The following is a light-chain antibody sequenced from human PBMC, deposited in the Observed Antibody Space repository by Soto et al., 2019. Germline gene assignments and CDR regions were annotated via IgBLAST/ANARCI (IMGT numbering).Light chain of an antibody. V-gene: IGKV3-15*01. Sequence: EIVMTQSPATLSVSPGERATLSCRASQSISTELAWYQQKPVQPPRLLIYSASTRATGVPARVTGSGSGSALTLTIGGLPSEDFAVYYCQQGHSSPLTFGQGTRLEI. CDR3: QQGHSSPLT. J-gene: IGKJ2*01. CDR2: SAS. CDR1: QSISTE.